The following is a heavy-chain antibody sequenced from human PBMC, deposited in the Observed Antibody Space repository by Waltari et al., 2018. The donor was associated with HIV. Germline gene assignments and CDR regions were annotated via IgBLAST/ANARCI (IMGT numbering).Heavy chain of an antibody. CDR3: ARERPMWNYGPGVKYMDV. J-gene: IGHJ6*03. Sequence: QVQLQQWGAGLLKPSETLSLICAVYGGSFSCYYWTWLRQPPGKGLEWIGETNDRGSNNYNPSLKSRVTMSIDTAKNEFSLKLSSVTAADTAVYYCARERPMWNYGPGVKYMDVWGQGTTVTVSS. CDR2: TNDRGSN. D-gene: IGHD1-7*01. V-gene: IGHV4-34*01. CDR1: GGSFSCYY.